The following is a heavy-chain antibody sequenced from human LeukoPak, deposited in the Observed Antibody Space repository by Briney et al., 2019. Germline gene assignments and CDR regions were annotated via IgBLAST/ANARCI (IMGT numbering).Heavy chain of an antibody. CDR1: GGSITCYY. CDR3: ATYTRHCSGGTCYSIDY. J-gene: IGHJ4*02. CDR2: IYYTGST. D-gene: IGHD2-15*01. V-gene: IGHV4-59*08. Sequence: SETLSLTCNVSGGSITCYYWNRIRQSPGKGLEWIGYIYYTGSTNYNPSLKSRVTISLDTSNNQFSLKLSSVAAADTAIYYCATYTRHCSGGTCYSIDYWGQGTLVTVSS.